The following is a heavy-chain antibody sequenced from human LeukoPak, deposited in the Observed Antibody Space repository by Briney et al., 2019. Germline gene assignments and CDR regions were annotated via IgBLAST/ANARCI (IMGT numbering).Heavy chain of an antibody. D-gene: IGHD3-16*01. CDR2: ISTNGGRT. V-gene: IGHV3-64*01. Sequence: GGSLRLSCAAYGFTFSNYAMYWVRQAPGKGLEYVSAISTNGGRTFYANSVKGRFTISRDNSKNTLYLQMGSLTAEDMAIYYCAKDGFGELGGYFDYWGQGTLVTVSS. CDR3: AKDGFGELGGYFDY. CDR1: GFTFSNYA. J-gene: IGHJ4*02.